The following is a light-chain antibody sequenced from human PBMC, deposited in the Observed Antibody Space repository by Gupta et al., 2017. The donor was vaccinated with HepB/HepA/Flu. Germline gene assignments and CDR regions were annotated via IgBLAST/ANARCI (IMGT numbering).Light chain of an antibody. CDR3: SSYTRSSTVV. Sequence: QSALTMPASVSGTPEQSITIFCTGTSSDIGAYNSVSWHQQHPGKAPKCMIYEVSNRPSGVSHRFSGSKSGYTASLTISGLQAEYEPDYYCSSYTRSSTVVFGGGTKLTVL. J-gene: IGLJ2*01. V-gene: IGLV2-14*03. CDR1: SSDIGAYNS. CDR2: EVS.